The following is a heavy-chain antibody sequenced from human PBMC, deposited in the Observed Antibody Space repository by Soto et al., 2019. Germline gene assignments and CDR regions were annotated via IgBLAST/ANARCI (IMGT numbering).Heavy chain of an antibody. CDR2: INHSGST. CDR1: GGSFSGYY. J-gene: IGHJ4*02. Sequence: SETLSLTCAVYGGSFSGYYWSWIRQPPGKGLEWIGEINHSGSTNYNPSLKSRVTISVDTSKNQFSLKLSSVTAADTAVYYCARGRYYYGSGSYDYFDYWGQGTLVTVS. CDR3: ARGRYYYGSGSYDYFDY. V-gene: IGHV4-34*01. D-gene: IGHD3-10*01.